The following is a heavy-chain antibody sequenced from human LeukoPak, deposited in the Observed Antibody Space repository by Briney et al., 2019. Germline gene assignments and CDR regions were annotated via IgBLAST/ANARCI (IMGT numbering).Heavy chain of an antibody. CDR3: ARVARIAAAGTFGFDP. J-gene: IGHJ5*02. CDR2: INHSGST. CDR1: GGSISVYY. D-gene: IGHD6-13*01. V-gene: IGHV4-34*01. Sequence: SETLSLTCTVSGGSISVYYWSWVRQPPGKGLEWIGEINHSGSTNYNPSLKSRVTISVDTSKNQFSLKLSSVTAADTAVYYCARVARIAAAGTFGFDPWGQGTLVTVSS.